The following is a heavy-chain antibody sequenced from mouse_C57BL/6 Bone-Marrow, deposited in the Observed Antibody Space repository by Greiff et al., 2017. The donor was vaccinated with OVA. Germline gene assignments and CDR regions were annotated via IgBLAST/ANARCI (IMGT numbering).Heavy chain of an antibody. CDR3: TRGYSNCYAMDY. J-gene: IGHJ4*01. Sequence: QVQLQQSGAELVRPGASVTLSCKASGYTFTDYEMHWVKQTPVHGLEWIGAIDPETGGTAYNQKFKGKATLTADKSSRTAYMELRSLTSEDSAVYYCTRGYSNCYAMDYWGQGTSVTVSS. CDR2: IDPETGGT. CDR1: GYTFTDYE. D-gene: IGHD2-5*01. V-gene: IGHV1-15*01.